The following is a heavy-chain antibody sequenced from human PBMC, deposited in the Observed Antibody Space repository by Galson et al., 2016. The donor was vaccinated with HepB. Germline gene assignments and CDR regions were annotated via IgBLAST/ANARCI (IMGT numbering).Heavy chain of an antibody. Sequence: SLRLSCAASGFPFSSYAMYWVRQAPGKGLEFVSAITIYGGRTHYADSVKGRFTISRDDSKNTLNLQMSRLRTEDTAVYYCVRGRVNEFWMCYTERATHYFDSWGQGNLVTVSS. CDR3: VRGRVNEFWMCYTERATHYFDS. CDR2: ITIYGGRT. D-gene: IGHD3-3*01. V-gene: IGHV3-64D*06. CDR1: GFPFSSYA. J-gene: IGHJ4*02.